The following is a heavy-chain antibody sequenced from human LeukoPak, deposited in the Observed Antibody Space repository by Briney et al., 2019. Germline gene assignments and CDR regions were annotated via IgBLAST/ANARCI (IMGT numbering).Heavy chain of an antibody. CDR3: ARKNDFEI. CDR1: GRSISSDH. D-gene: IGHD2/OR15-2a*01. Sequence: ADTVSLMRSVSGRSISSDHWKWIHQTPGRGLGWIGCIDYSGRSYYNPPLKSRVTISVDMSKSQFSQRLTSVTAADTAVYYCARKNDFEIWGQGTLVTVSS. J-gene: IGHJ3*02. V-gene: IGHV4-59*07. CDR2: IDYSGRS.